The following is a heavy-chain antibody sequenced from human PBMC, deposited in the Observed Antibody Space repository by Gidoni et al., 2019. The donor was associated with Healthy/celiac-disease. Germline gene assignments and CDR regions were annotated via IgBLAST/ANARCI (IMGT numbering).Heavy chain of an antibody. Sequence: CAASGFTFSSYAMHWVRQAPGKGLEWVAVISYDGSNKYYADSVKGRFTISRDNSKNTLYLQMNSLRAEDTAVYYCARVEYGSGTNPFDYWGQGTLVTASS. V-gene: IGHV3-30-3*01. CDR1: GFTFSSYA. D-gene: IGHD3-10*01. CDR3: ARVEYGSGTNPFDY. CDR2: ISYDGSNK. J-gene: IGHJ4*02.